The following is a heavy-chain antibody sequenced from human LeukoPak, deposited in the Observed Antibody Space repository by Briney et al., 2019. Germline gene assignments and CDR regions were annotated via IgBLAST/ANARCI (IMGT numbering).Heavy chain of an antibody. V-gene: IGHV3-48*03. D-gene: IGHD3-22*01. Sequence: GGSLRLSCAASGFTFSNYEMNWVRQAPGKGLEWVSYISSSGSTIYYADSVKGRFTISRDNAKNSLYLQMNSLRAEDTAVYYCARGYDSSAPPYAFDIWGQGTMVTVSS. J-gene: IGHJ3*02. CDR2: ISSSGSTI. CDR1: GFTFSNYE. CDR3: ARGYDSSAPPYAFDI.